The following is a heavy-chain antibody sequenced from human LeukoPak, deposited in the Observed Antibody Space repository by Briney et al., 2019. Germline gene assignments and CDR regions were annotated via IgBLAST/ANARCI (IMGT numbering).Heavy chain of an antibody. D-gene: IGHD5-12*01. J-gene: IGHJ4*02. V-gene: IGHV1-69*02. CDR2: IIPILGIA. CDR3: ARGWKYSGYDFFGY. CDR1: GGTFSSHT. Sequence: ASVKVSCKASGGTFSSHTISWVRQAPGQGLEWMGRIIPILGIANYAQKFQGRVTITADKSTSTAYMELSSLRSEDTAVDYCARGWKYSGYDFFGYWGQGTLVTVSS.